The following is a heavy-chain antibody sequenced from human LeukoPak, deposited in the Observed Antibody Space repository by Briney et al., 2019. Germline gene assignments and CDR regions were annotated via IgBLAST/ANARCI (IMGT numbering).Heavy chain of an antibody. V-gene: IGHV1-69*02. CDR3: ASSNTGIMITFGGVIGTTFDY. J-gene: IGHJ4*02. Sequence: SVKVSCKASGGTLSRYSISRVRQAPGQGLEWMGKIIPILCIANYAQKFQGRVTITADKSTSTAYMELSSLRSEDTAVYYCASSNTGIMITFGGVIGTTFDYWGQGTLVTVSS. CDR2: IIPILCIA. CDR1: GGTLSRYS. D-gene: IGHD3-16*02.